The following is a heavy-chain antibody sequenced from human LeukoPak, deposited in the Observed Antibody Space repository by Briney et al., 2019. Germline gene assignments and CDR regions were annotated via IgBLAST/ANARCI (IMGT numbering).Heavy chain of an antibody. J-gene: IGHJ6*02. CDR3: AIIVALPNGMDV. V-gene: IGHV1-8*01. D-gene: IGHD5-12*01. CDR2: MNPNSGNT. Sequence: ASVKVSCNASGYTFTSYDINWVRQATGQGLEWMGWMNPNSGNTGYAQKFQGRVTMTRNTSISTAYMELSSLRSEDTAVYYCAIIVALPNGMDVWGQGTTVTVSS. CDR1: GYTFTSYD.